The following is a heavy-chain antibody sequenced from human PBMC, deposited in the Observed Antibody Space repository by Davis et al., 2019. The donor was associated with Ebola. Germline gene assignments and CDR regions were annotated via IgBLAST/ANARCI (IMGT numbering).Heavy chain of an antibody. CDR3: ATGLYYYDSSRDY. D-gene: IGHD3-22*01. Sequence: ASVKVSCKASGYTFTSYDINWVRQATGQGLEWMGWMNPNSGNTGYAQKFQGRVTMTEDTSTDTAYMELSSLRSEDTAVYYCATGLYYYDSSRDYWGQGTLVTVSS. CDR2: MNPNSGNT. CDR1: GYTFTSYD. J-gene: IGHJ4*02. V-gene: IGHV1-8*01.